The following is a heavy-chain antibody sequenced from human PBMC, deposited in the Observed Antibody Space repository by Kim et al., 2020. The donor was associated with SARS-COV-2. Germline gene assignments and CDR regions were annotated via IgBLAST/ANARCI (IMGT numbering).Heavy chain of an antibody. CDR3: IRRGTTGNFDY. Sequence: ETVQGRFNISRDDSKSIDYLQMNSLKTENTAVYYCIRRGTTGNFDYWGQGTLVTVSS. V-gene: IGHV3-49*02. D-gene: IGHD1-1*01. J-gene: IGHJ4*02.